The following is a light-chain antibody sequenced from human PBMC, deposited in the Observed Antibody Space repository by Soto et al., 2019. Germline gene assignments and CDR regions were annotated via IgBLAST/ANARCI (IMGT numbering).Light chain of an antibody. J-gene: IGKJ4*01. CDR3: QQYDNHPLT. CDR2: DAS. V-gene: IGKV1-5*01. CDR1: QSVRSW. Sequence: DIQMTQSHSTLSASVGDRVSITCRASQSVRSWLAWYQQKPGTAPKLLIFDASRLESGAPSRFSGSASGTAFTLTIGSLQPDDFATYYCQQYDNHPLTFGGGTKVDIK.